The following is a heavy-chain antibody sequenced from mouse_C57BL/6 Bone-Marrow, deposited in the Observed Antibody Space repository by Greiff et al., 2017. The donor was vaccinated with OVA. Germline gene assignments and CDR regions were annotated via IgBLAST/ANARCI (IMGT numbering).Heavy chain of an antibody. CDR1: GYTFTGYW. CDR3: ARAYYPFAY. D-gene: IGHD1-1*01. V-gene: IGHV1-9*01. Sequence: VQLQESGAELMKPGASVKLSCTATGYTFTGYWIEWVKQRPGHGLEWIGEILPGSGSTNYTEKFKGKAPFPADTSSNTAYMQLSSLTTEDSAIYYCARAYYPFAYWGQGTLVTVSA. J-gene: IGHJ3*01. CDR2: ILPGSGST.